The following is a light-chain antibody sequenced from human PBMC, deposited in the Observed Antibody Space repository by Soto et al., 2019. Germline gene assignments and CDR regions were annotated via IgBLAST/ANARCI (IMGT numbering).Light chain of an antibody. Sequence: SVLTQPPSASGTPGQMVTISCSGSSSNIGSNTVNWYQQLPGTAPKLLIYSNNQRPSGVPDRFSGSNSGTSASLAISGLQSEDEADYYCAAWDDSLNGYYVFGTGTKVTVL. J-gene: IGLJ1*01. V-gene: IGLV1-44*01. CDR2: SNN. CDR3: AAWDDSLNGYYV. CDR1: SSNIGSNT.